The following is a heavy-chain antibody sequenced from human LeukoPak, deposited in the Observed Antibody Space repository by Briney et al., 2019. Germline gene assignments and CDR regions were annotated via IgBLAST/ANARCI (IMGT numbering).Heavy chain of an antibody. J-gene: IGHJ4*02. V-gene: IGHV3-30*18. CDR2: ISYDGSNK. D-gene: IGHD4/OR15-4a*01. Sequence: GGSLRLSCAASGFTFSSYAMSWVRQAPGKGLEWVAVISYDGSNKYYADSVKGRFTISRDNSKNTLYLQMNSLRAEDTAVYYCAKSGATAPFDYWGQGTLVTVSS. CDR1: GFTFSSYA. CDR3: AKSGATAPFDY.